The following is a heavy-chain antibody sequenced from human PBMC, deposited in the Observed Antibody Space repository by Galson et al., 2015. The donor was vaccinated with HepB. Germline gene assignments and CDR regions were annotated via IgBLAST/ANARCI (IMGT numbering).Heavy chain of an antibody. CDR3: AREVTWGSDCFGSGIYAYFDH. CDR1: GGSISSGGNY. V-gene: IGHV4-31*03. D-gene: IGHD3-10*01. Sequence: TLSLTCTVSGGSISSGGNYWSWIRQHPGKGLEWIGYIYYTGSTYYSPSLESRASISLDTSKNLFSLKMNSVTAADTAVYYCAREVTWGSDCFGSGIYAYFDHWGQGILVTVSS. CDR2: IYYTGST. J-gene: IGHJ4*02.